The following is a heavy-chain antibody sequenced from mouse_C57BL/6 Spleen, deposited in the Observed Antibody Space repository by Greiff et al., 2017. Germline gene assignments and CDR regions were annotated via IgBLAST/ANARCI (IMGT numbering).Heavy chain of an antibody. Sequence: DVHLVESGEGLVKPGGSLKLSCAASGFTFSSYAMSWVRQTPEKRLEWVAYISSGGDYTYYADTVKGRFTIPRDNARNTLYLQMSSLKSEDTAMYYCTRVNWDGAMDYWGQGTSVTVSS. CDR3: TRVNWDGAMDY. CDR1: GFTFSSYA. D-gene: IGHD4-1*01. J-gene: IGHJ4*01. CDR2: ISSGGDYT. V-gene: IGHV5-9-1*02.